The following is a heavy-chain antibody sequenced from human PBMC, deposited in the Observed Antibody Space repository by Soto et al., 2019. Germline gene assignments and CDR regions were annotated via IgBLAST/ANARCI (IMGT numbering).Heavy chain of an antibody. J-gene: IGHJ6*02. D-gene: IGHD2-2*01. CDR3: PRDIVLVPYFFGYYGMDV. V-gene: IGHV4-30-4*01. Sequence: QVQLQESGPGLVKPSQTLSLTCTVSGDSISSGDYYWSWIRQPPGKGLEWIGHIYYSGSTYYNPSLKSRVTISVDTSKNQFSLKLSSVNAADTAVYYCPRDIVLVPYFFGYYGMDVWGQGTTVTVS. CDR2: IYYSGST. CDR1: GDSISSGDYY.